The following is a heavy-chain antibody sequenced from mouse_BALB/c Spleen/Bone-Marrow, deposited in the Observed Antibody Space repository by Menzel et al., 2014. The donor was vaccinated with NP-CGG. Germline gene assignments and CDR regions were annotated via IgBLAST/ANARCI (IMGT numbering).Heavy chain of an antibody. Sequence: LQESGSELVRPGASVKLSCKASGYIFANYWMHWVKQRHGQGLEWIGNISPRSGSTNYDEKFKSKATLTVDTSSATAHMYLNSLTSEDSAVYYCTRIFDYWGQGTILTVSS. V-gene: IGHV1S22*01. CDR3: TRIFDY. CDR2: ISPRSGST. CDR1: GYIFANYW. J-gene: IGHJ2*01.